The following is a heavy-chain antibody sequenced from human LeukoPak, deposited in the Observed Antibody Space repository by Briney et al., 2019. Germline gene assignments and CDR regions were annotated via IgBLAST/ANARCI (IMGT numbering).Heavy chain of an antibody. V-gene: IGHV3-23*01. J-gene: IGHJ5*02. Sequence: AGGSLRLSCAASGFAFSTYSTYCMSWVRQAPGKGLEWVSTISRHGDITYYADSVKGRFIISRDKTKNTLFLLMNSLRVEDTALYYCARDLLEPEMAAWGLGTLVTVSS. CDR2: ISRHGDIT. CDR1: GFAFSTYSTYC. CDR3: ARDLLEPEMAA. D-gene: IGHD5-24*01.